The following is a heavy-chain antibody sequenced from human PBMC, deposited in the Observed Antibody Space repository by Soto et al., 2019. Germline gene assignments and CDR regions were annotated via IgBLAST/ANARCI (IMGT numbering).Heavy chain of an antibody. CDR1: GFTFSSYA. D-gene: IGHD3-22*01. CDR2: ISGSGGYT. CDR3: AKRNTYYYDRFDY. Sequence: SLRLSCAASGFTFSSYAMSWVRQAPGKGLEWVSAISGSGGYTYYADSVKGRFTISRDNSKNTLYLQMNSLRAEDTAVYYCAKRNTYYYDRFDYWGQGTPVTVSS. V-gene: IGHV3-23*01. J-gene: IGHJ4*02.